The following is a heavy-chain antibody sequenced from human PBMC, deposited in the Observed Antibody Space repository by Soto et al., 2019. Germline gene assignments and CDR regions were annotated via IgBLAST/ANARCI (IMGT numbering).Heavy chain of an antibody. J-gene: IGHJ4*02. V-gene: IGHV1-69*02. CDR3: ASGVPSGGNMKYYYDSSGYSGTD. CDR1: GGTFSSYT. CDR2: IIPILGIA. Sequence: ASVKVSCKASGGTFSSYTISWVRQAPGQGLEWMGRIIPILGIANYAQKFQGRVTITADKSTSTAYMELSSLRSEDTAVYYCASGVPSGGNMKYYYDSSGYSGTDWGQGTLVTVSS. D-gene: IGHD3-22*01.